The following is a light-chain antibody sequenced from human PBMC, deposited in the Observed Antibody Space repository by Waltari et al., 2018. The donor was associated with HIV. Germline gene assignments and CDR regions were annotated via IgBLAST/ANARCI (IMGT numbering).Light chain of an antibody. Sequence: DIVMTQSPDSLAVSLGERATIHCTSSRTVFYSSDNRNYLAWYLQRPGQSPKVLIFWASTRAYGVPARFSGSGSGTDFSLTLSSLQADDVGIYYCQQYFSVPPTFGGGTKVEI. CDR3: QQYFSVPPT. J-gene: IGKJ4*01. CDR2: WAS. V-gene: IGKV4-1*01. CDR1: RTVFYSSDNRNY.